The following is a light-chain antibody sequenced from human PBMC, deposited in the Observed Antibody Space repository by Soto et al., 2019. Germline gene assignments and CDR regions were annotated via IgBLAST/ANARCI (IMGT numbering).Light chain of an antibody. Sequence: QSALTQPASVSGSPGQSSTISCTGTSSDVGSYNLVSWYQQHPGKAPKFLISEVTKRPSGVSTRFSGSKSGNTASLTIAGLQAEDESDYYCCSYAGSGTWGFGGGTKVTVL. CDR3: CSYAGSGTWG. CDR2: EVT. J-gene: IGLJ3*02. V-gene: IGLV2-23*02. CDR1: SSDVGSYNL.